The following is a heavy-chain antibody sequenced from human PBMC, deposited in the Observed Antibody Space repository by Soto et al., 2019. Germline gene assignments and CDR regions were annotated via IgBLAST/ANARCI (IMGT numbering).Heavy chain of an antibody. V-gene: IGHV3-9*01. CDR1: GFTFDDYA. D-gene: IGHD6-19*01. CDR2: ISWNSGSI. CDR3: AKSFPAGIDAFDI. Sequence: EVQLVESGGGLVQPGRYLRLSCAASGFTFDDYAMHWVRQAPGKGLEWVSGISWNSGSIGYAESVKGRFTISRDNAKNSLYLQMNSLRAEDTALYYCAKSFPAGIDAFDIWGQGTMVTVSS. J-gene: IGHJ3*02.